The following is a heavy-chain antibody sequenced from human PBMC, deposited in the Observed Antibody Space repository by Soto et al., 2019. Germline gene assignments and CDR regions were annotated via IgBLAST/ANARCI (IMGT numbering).Heavy chain of an antibody. CDR3: AKDGLGLLWFGELEYYFDY. V-gene: IGHV3-30*18. D-gene: IGHD3-10*01. CDR2: ISYDGSNK. Sequence: SLRLSCAASGFTFSSYGMHWVRQAPGKGLEWVAVISYDGSNKYYADSVKGRFTISRDNSKNTLYLQMNSLRAEDTAVYYCAKDGLGLLWFGELEYYFDYWGQGTLVTVSS. CDR1: GFTFSSYG. J-gene: IGHJ4*02.